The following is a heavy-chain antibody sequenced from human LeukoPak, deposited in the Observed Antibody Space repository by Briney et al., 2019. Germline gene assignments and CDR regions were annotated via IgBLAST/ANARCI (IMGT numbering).Heavy chain of an antibody. CDR2: ISSSGSTI. Sequence: GGSLRLSCAASGFTFSSYEMNWVRQAPGEGLEWGSYISSSGSTIYYADSVKGRFSICRDNAKNSLYLQMNSLRAEDTAVYYCARDGHTTYYYDSSGYFFDYWGQGTLVTVSS. CDR1: GFTFSSYE. J-gene: IGHJ4*02. D-gene: IGHD3-22*01. CDR3: ARDGHTTYYYDSSGYFFDY. V-gene: IGHV3-48*03.